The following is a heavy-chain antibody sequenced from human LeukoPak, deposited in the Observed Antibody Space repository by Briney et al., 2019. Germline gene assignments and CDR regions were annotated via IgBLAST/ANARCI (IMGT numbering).Heavy chain of an antibody. CDR1: GYIFNYYY. V-gene: IGHV1-2*02. D-gene: IGHD2-15*01. Sequence: GASVKVSCKASGYIFNYYYIHWVRQAPGQGLEWMGWINPHSGGTNYAPKFQGRVSMTRDTSISTAYMELSRLRSDDTAVYYCARGVVAATFYYYMDVWGKGTTVTVSS. J-gene: IGHJ6*03. CDR2: INPHSGGT. CDR3: ARGVVAATFYYYMDV.